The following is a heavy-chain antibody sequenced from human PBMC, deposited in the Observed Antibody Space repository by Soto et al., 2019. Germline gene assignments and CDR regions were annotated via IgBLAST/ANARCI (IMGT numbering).Heavy chain of an antibody. J-gene: IGHJ4*02. CDR2: VYYTGTT. Sequence: SETLSLTCTVSGGSISSYFYIWVRQPPGKGLEWIGSVYYTGTTDYNPSLKSRVTISVDTSKTQFSLNLRSVTAADTAVYYCARDLAAVPRAFNYWGRGTLVTVSS. V-gene: IGHV4-59*01. D-gene: IGHD6-13*01. CDR1: GGSISSYF. CDR3: ARDLAAVPRAFNY.